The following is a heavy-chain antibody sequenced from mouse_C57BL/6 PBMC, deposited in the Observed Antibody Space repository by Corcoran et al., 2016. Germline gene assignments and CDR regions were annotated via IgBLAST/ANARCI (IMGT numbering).Heavy chain of an antibody. Sequence: EVQLQQSVAELVRPGASVKLSCTASGFNIKNTYMHWVKQRPEQGLEWIGRIDPANGNTQDAPKFQGKATITADTFSNTAYLQLSSLTSEDTAIDYWAYYGSSPWFAYWGQGTLVTVSA. CDR3: AYYGSSPWFAY. D-gene: IGHD1-1*01. CDR2: IDPANGNT. J-gene: IGHJ3*01. V-gene: IGHV14-3*01. CDR1: GFNIKNTY.